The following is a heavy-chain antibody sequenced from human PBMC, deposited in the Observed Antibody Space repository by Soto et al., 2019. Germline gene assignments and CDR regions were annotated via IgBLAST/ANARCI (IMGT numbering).Heavy chain of an antibody. CDR3: ARGGPLWPFDY. D-gene: IGHD3-10*01. CDR2: INHTGST. CDR1: GGSFSGYF. V-gene: IGHV4-34*01. Sequence: SETLSLTCAAYGGSFSGYFWSWIRQPPGKGLEWIGEINHTGSTNYNPSLKSRVTISVDTSKNQFSLKLSSVTAADTAVYFCARGGPLWPFDYWGQGTLVTVSS. J-gene: IGHJ4*02.